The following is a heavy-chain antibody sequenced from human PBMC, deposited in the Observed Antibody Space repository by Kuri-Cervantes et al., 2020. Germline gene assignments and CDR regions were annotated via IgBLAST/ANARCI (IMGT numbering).Heavy chain of an antibody. D-gene: IGHD4-17*01. CDR2: ISSSSSTI. Sequence: GGSLRLPFAASGFTFRSYAMPWVRQAPGKGLEWVSYISSSSSTIYYADSVKGRFTISRDNAKNSLYLQMNSLRAEDTAVYYCARDRGYGDGDYYYYYYMDVWGKGTTVTVSS. J-gene: IGHJ6*03. V-gene: IGHV3-48*01. CDR3: ARDRGYGDGDYYYYYYMDV. CDR1: GFTFRSYA.